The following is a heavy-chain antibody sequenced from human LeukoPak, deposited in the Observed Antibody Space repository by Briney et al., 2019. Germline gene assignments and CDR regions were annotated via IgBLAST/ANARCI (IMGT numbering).Heavy chain of an antibody. Sequence: GGSLRLSCAASGFTFSSYAMSWVRQAPGKGLVWVSRINSDGSIINYADVVKGRFTISRDNAKNTLYLQMNSLRVEDTAVYYCARPPLLAYYYYYMDVWGKGTTVTVSS. D-gene: IGHD2-15*01. J-gene: IGHJ6*03. CDR2: INSDGSII. CDR1: GFTFSSYA. CDR3: ARPPLLAYYYYYMDV. V-gene: IGHV3-74*01.